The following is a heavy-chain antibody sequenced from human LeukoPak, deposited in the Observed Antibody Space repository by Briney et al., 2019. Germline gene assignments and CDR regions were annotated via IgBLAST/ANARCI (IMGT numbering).Heavy chain of an antibody. CDR1: GFTFSSYA. Sequence: GSLRLSCAASGFTFSSYAMSWIRQPPGKGLEWIGSIYYSGSTYYNPSLKSRVTISVDTSKNQFSLKLSSVTAADTAVYYCARNTQYSNSPHFDYWGQGTLVTVSS. CDR2: IYYSGST. CDR3: ARNTQYSNSPHFDY. D-gene: IGHD4-11*01. J-gene: IGHJ4*02. V-gene: IGHV4-39*01.